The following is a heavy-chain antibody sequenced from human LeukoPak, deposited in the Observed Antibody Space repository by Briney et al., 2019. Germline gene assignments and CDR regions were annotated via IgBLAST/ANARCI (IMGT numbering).Heavy chain of an antibody. CDR1: GFTFSSYW. Sequence: GGSLRLSCAASGFTFSSYWMHWVRQAPGKGLVWVTRISADGSFTLYADSVKGRFTISRDNAKNTLYLQMNSLRAEDTAVYYCARDWIDRSLDYWGQGTLVIVPS. CDR3: ARDWIDRSLDY. J-gene: IGHJ4*02. CDR2: ISADGSFT. D-gene: IGHD2-2*03. V-gene: IGHV3-74*01.